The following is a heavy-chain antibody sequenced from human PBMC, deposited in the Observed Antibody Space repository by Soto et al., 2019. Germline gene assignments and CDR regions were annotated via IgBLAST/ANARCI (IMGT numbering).Heavy chain of an antibody. Sequence: ASVKVSCKASGGTFSSYAISWVRQAPGQGLEWMGGIIPIFGTANYAQKFQGRVTITADESTSTAYMELSSLRSEDTAVYYCARCRKNYYYCYGMDVWGQGTTVTVSS. CDR1: GGTFSSYA. CDR2: IIPIFGTA. J-gene: IGHJ6*02. V-gene: IGHV1-69*13. CDR3: ARCRKNYYYCYGMDV.